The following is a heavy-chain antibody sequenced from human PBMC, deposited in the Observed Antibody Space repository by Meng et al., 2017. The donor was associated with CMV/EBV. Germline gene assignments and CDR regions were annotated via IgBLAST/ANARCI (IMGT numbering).Heavy chain of an antibody. D-gene: IGHD6-6*01. Sequence: GGSLRLSCAASGFTFSSDGMHWVRQAPGKGLEWVAFIRYDGSNKYYADSVKGRFTISRDNSKNTLYLQMNSLRAEDTAVYYCAKGQVSLSSGMDVWGQGTTVTVSS. CDR2: IRYDGSNK. V-gene: IGHV3-30*02. J-gene: IGHJ6*02. CDR3: AKGQVSLSSGMDV. CDR1: GFTFSSDG.